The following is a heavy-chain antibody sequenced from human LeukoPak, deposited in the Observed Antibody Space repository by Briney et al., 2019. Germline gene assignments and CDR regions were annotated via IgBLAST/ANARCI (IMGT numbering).Heavy chain of an antibody. CDR1: GFTFSNAW. V-gene: IGHV3-15*01. CDR3: TTEHGSGSYYEGYYFDY. J-gene: IGHJ4*02. CDR2: IKSKTHGETT. D-gene: IGHD3-10*01. Sequence: GGSLRLSCAASGFTFSNAWMSWVRQAAGKGLEWVGRIKSKTHGETTDYAAHVKGRFTISRDDSKNTLSLQMNSLKTEDTAVYYCTTEHGSGSYYEGYYFDYWGQGTLVTVSS.